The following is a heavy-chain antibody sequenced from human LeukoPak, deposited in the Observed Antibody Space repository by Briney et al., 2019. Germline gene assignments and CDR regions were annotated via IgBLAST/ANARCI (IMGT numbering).Heavy chain of an antibody. D-gene: IGHD5-18*01. CDR1: GGTFSSYA. V-gene: IGHV1-69*04. J-gene: IGHJ4*02. CDR3: ARSGGTQLWLFGALDY. Sequence: SVKVSCKASGGTFSSYATSWVRQTPGQGLEWMGRIIPILGIANYAQKFQGRVTITADKSTSTAYMELSSLRSEDTAVYYCARSGGTQLWLFGALDYWGQGTLVTVSS. CDR2: IIPILGIA.